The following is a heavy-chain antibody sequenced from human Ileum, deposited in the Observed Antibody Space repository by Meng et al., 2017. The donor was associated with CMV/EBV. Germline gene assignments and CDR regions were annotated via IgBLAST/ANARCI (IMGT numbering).Heavy chain of an antibody. CDR1: GFDFKSDE. J-gene: IGHJ4*02. CDR2: ISGPGKAI. V-gene: IGHV3-48*03. Sequence: GGSLRLSCAVSGFDFKSDEMNWVRQAPGKGLEWVSYISGPGKAIYYADSVRGRFTISRDNAKNSLHLQMSDHRVEDTAFYFCARLQWAAFDFLGQGALVTVSS. D-gene: IGHD1-26*01. CDR3: ARLQWAAFDF.